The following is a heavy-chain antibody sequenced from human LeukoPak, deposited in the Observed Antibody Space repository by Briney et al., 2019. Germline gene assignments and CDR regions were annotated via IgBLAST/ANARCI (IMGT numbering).Heavy chain of an antibody. Sequence: SETLSLTCTVSGGSISSYYWSWVRQPAGKGLEWIGRIYTSGSTNYNPSLKSRVTMSVDTSKNQFSLKLSSVTAADTAVYHCARDYDFWSGPGGRYYYYYYYMDVWGKGTTVTVSS. CDR2: IYTSGST. CDR3: ARDYDFWSGPGGRYYYYYYYMDV. V-gene: IGHV4-4*07. D-gene: IGHD3-3*01. J-gene: IGHJ6*03. CDR1: GGSISSYY.